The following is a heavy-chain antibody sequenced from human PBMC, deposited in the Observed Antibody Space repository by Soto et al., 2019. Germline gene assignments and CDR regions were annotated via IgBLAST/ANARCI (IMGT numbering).Heavy chain of an antibody. J-gene: IGHJ3*02. D-gene: IGHD1-1*01. V-gene: IGHV1-8*01. Sequence: ASVKVSCKASGYTFTIYDINWVRQATGQGLEWMRRMNPNSGNTGYAQKFQGRVTMTRNTSISTAYMELSSLRSEATAVYYCASGEGEPYGFDIWGQGTMVTVAS. CDR3: ASGEGEPYGFDI. CDR1: GYTFTIYD. CDR2: MNPNSGNT.